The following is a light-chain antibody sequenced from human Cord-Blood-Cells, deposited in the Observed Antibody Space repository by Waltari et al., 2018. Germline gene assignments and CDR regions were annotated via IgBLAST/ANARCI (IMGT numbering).Light chain of an antibody. CDR1: SSTVGGYNY. CDR3: SSYTSSSTLV. J-gene: IGLJ1*01. Sequence: QSALTQPPSASGSPGQSITISCPGTSSTVGGYNYLSWYQQHPGKAPKLMIYDVSNRPSGVSNRFSGYKSGNTASLTISGLQAEDEADYYCSSYTSSSTLVFGTGTKVTVL. V-gene: IGLV2-14*01. CDR2: DVS.